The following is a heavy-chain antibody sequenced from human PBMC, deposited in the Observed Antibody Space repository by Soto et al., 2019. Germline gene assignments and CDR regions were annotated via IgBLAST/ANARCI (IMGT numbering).Heavy chain of an antibody. D-gene: IGHD7-27*01. Sequence: EVRLLESGGGLAQPGGCLRLSCAASGFTFSIYAMSWVRQAPGKGLEWVSTVSGRGDTTYYADSVKGRFNTSRDNSKNTLSLQMNSLRAEDTAVYYCAKGGLLTGVAYFDYWGQGTLVTVSS. V-gene: IGHV3-23*01. J-gene: IGHJ4*02. CDR2: VSGRGDTT. CDR1: GFTFSIYA. CDR3: AKGGLLTGVAYFDY.